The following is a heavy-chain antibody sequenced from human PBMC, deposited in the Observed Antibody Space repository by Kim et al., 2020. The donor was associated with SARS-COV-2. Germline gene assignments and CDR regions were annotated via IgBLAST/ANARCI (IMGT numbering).Heavy chain of an antibody. V-gene: IGHV3-20*03. Sequence: KGRFTISSDNAKNSLYLQMSSLRAEDTALYYCARGRKQWLTYYYYYGMDVWGQGTTVTVSS. J-gene: IGHJ6*02. D-gene: IGHD6-19*01. CDR3: ARGRKQWLTYYYYYGMDV.